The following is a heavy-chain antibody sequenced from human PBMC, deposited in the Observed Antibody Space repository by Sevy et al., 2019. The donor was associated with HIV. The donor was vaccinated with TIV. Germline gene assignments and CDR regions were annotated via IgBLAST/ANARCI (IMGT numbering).Heavy chain of an antibody. Sequence: ASVKVSCKASGYTFTSYGISWVRQAPGQGLEWMGWISAYNGNTNYAQKLQGRVTMTTDTSTGKAYMELRSLRSDDTAVYYCARDIIAVAGNEDFFDYWGQGTLVTVSS. CDR2: ISAYNGNT. D-gene: IGHD6-19*01. CDR1: GYTFTSYG. V-gene: IGHV1-18*01. CDR3: ARDIIAVAGNEDFFDY. J-gene: IGHJ4*02.